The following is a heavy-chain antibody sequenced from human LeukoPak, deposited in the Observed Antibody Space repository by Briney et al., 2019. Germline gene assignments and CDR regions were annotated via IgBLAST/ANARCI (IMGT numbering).Heavy chain of an antibody. D-gene: IGHD3-3*01. Sequence: GGSLRLSCAASGFTFDDYGMSWVRQAPGKGLEWVSAISSVIGSTYYAESVKGRFTISRDISKNTLYLEMNSLRAEDTAIYYCAKDAYDFWSGPDYWGQGTLVTVSS. CDR2: ISSVIGST. V-gene: IGHV3-23*01. CDR3: AKDAYDFWSGPDY. CDR1: GFTFDDYG. J-gene: IGHJ4*02.